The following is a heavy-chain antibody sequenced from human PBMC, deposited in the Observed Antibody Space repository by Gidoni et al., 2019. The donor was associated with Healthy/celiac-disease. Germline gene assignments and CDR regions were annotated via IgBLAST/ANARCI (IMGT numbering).Heavy chain of an antibody. Sequence: QVQLVHAGAAVKKPGASVKGSCQVSGYTLTELSMHWVRQAPGKGLEWMGGFDPEDGETIYAQKFQGRVTMTEDTSTDTAYMELSSLRSEDTAVYYCATDRPGWLLPLFDYWGQGTLVTVSS. CDR1: GYTLTELS. CDR2: FDPEDGET. CDR3: ATDRPGWLLPLFDY. D-gene: IGHD2-21*01. J-gene: IGHJ4*02. V-gene: IGHV1-24*01.